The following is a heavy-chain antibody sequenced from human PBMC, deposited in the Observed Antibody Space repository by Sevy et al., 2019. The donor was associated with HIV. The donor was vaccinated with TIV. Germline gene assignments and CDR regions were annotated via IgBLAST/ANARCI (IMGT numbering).Heavy chain of an antibody. CDR1: GFSLSTTGVG. CDR3: AHTDGIALRPTY. V-gene: IGHV2-5*01. J-gene: IGHJ4*02. Sequence: QVGPTLVNPTETLTLTCTFSGFSLSTTGVGVGWIRQPPGKALEWLALFSWNDDKRYSPSLKSRLTITKDTSKNQVVLTMTNMDPVDTATYYCAHTDGIALRPTYWGQGTLVTVSS. D-gene: IGHD6-6*01. CDR2: FSWNDDK.